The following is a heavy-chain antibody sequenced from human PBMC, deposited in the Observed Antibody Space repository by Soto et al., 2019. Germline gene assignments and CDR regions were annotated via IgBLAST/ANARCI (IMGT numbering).Heavy chain of an antibody. CDR2: IKQDGSEK. D-gene: IGHD2-2*01. CDR1: GFTFSSYW. Sequence: GALRLSCAASGFTFSSYWMSWLRQAPGKGLEWVANIKQDGSEKYYVDSVKGRFTISRDNAKNSLYLQMNSLRAEDTAVYYCAREVCSSTSCQFDYWGQGTLVTVSS. V-gene: IGHV3-7*01. CDR3: AREVCSSTSCQFDY. J-gene: IGHJ4*02.